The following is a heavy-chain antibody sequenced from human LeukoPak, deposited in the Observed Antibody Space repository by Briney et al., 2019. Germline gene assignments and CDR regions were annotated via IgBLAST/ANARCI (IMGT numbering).Heavy chain of an antibody. J-gene: IGHJ6*04. CDR3: ARDRDQGENYYYYYGMDV. V-gene: IGHV3-11*06. CDR2: ISSSSSYT. D-gene: IGHD3-16*01. CDR1: GFTFSDYY. Sequence: GGSLRRSCAASGFTFSDYYMSWIPQAPGKGREGGSYISSSSSYTNYADSVKGRFTISRDNAKNSLYLQMNSLRAEDTAVYYCARDRDQGENYYYYYGMDVWGKGTTVTVSS.